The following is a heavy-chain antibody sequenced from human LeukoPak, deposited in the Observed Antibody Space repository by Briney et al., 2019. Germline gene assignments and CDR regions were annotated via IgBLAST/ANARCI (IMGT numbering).Heavy chain of an antibody. V-gene: IGHV1-2*02. Sequence: ASVKVSCKASGYTFTGYYMHWVRQVPGQGLEWMGWINPNSGGTNYAQKFQGRVTMTRDTSISTAFMELSRLRSDDTAVYYCASGNLYSSGWYGADFDYWGQGTLVTVSS. D-gene: IGHD6-19*01. CDR3: ASGNLYSSGWYGADFDY. CDR1: GYTFTGYY. CDR2: INPNSGGT. J-gene: IGHJ4*02.